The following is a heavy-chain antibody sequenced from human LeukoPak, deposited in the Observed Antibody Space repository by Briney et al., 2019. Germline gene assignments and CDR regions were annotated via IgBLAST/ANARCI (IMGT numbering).Heavy chain of an antibody. CDR1: GGSISNYY. V-gene: IGHV4-59*01. Sequence: SETLSLTCTVSGGSISNYYWNWIRQPPGKGLEWIGYIYYSGSTNYNPSLKSRVTISVDTSKNQFSLKLSSVTAADTAVYYCARGEIYFDYWGQGTLVTVSS. J-gene: IGHJ4*02. CDR2: IYYSGST. CDR3: ARGEIYFDY.